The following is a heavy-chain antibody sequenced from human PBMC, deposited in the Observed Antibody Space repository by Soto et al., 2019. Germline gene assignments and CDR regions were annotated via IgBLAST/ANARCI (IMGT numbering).Heavy chain of an antibody. CDR1: GGFVSSGSYY. CDR2: MSHSGGT. D-gene: IGHD1-1*01. V-gene: IGHV4-34*01. J-gene: IGHJ3*02. Sequence: QVQLQQWGAGLLKPSETLSLTCAVYGGFVSSGSYYWSWIRQPPGKGLHWIGEMSHSGGTHFNPSLKIRVTISVDTYKNQFSLKMSSVTAADTALYYCARVERGTATTVVDAFDIWGPGTMVTVSS. CDR3: ARVERGTATTVVDAFDI.